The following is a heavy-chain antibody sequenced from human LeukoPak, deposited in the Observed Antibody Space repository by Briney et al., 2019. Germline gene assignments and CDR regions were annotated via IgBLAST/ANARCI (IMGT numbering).Heavy chain of an antibody. J-gene: IGHJ4*02. D-gene: IGHD6-19*01. Sequence: SETMSLTCTVSGGSISSSSYYWGWIRQPPGKGLEWIGSIYYSGSTYYNPSLKSRVTISVDTSKNQFSLKQNSVTAADTAVYYCARQSYSSGWDEWKYYFDYWGPGTLVTVSS. V-gene: IGHV4-39*01. CDR3: ARQSYSSGWDEWKYYFDY. CDR2: IYYSGST. CDR1: GGSISSSSYY.